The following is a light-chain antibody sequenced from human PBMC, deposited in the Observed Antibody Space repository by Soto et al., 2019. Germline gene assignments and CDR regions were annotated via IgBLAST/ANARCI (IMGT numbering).Light chain of an antibody. J-gene: IGKJ1*01. CDR3: KPYNDWAPWT. CDR2: GAS. V-gene: IGKV3-15*01. Sequence: EIVMTQSPASLSASPGERITLSCKASQSIANNLAWHQQKPGQAPRLLMYGASTRAADIPARFSGSGSGTDSSLDISSLQSEDFAIYYCKPYNDWAPWTFAQATQVEI. CDR1: QSIANN.